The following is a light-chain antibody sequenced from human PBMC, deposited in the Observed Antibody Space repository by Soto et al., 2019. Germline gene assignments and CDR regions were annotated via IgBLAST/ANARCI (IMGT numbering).Light chain of an antibody. Sequence: EIVLTQSPGTLSLSPGERATLSCRASQSVSSSYLGWYQQKPGQAPRLLIYGASSRATGIPDRFSGSGSGTDFTLTISRLEPEDFAVYYCQQYGSSPPWFTFGPGTKVDIK. CDR1: QSVSSSY. CDR3: QQYGSSPPWFT. J-gene: IGKJ3*01. V-gene: IGKV3-20*01. CDR2: GAS.